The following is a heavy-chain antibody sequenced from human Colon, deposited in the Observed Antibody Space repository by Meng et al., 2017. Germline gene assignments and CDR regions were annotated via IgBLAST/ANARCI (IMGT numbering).Heavy chain of an antibody. CDR3: ARDHMGSLDY. J-gene: IGHJ4*02. CDR2: AST. Sequence: QVLPQEPVPGLARPSETLSLMCTVSGGSVSRSGYQWGWIRQPPGKVLEWIGYASTNYNPSLKSRVTISLDKSRNQFSLSLSSVTAADTAVYYCARDHMGSLDYWGQGILVTVSS. D-gene: IGHD1-26*01. V-gene: IGHV4-61*08. CDR1: GGSVSRSGYQ.